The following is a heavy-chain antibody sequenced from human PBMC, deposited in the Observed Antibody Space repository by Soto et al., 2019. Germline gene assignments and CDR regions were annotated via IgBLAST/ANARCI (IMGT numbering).Heavy chain of an antibody. CDR3: TRVRAYNSGGTGYMAYLDY. J-gene: IGHJ4*02. CDR1: GYTFTSYG. CDR2: INIHKGNA. Sequence: QVQLVQSGAEVKKPGASLQVSCRASGYTFTSYGIAWVRQAPGQGLEWLGWINIHKGNANFAQKVQGRVTMTKDTSTSTAYIVRTSLTSDDTAVYYCTRVRAYNSGGTGYMAYLDYWGQGPRVIVSS. V-gene: IGHV1-18*01. D-gene: IGHD3-22*01.